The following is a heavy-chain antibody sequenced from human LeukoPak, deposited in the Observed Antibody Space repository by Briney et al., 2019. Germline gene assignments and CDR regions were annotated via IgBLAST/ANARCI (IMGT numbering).Heavy chain of an antibody. CDR2: ILYAGTT. CDR3: ARHDVVPVIRRGFDF. D-gene: IGHD3-16*01. J-gene: IGHJ4*02. CDR1: GGPFRGYH. V-gene: IGHV4-59*08. Sequence: PSETLSLTCAVYGGPFRGYHWSWIRQPPGKGLEWIGYILYAGTTLYSPSLKTRVTMSVDTSENQFSLKLSSVTAADTAVYYCARHDVVPVIRRGFDFWGQGTLVTVSS.